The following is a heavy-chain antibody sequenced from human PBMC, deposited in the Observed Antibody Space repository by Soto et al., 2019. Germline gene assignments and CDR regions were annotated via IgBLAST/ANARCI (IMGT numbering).Heavy chain of an antibody. D-gene: IGHD3-10*01. J-gene: IGHJ6*02. CDR3: AKGEYYYGSGSPYYGMDV. Sequence: WGSLRLSCAASGFTFISYGIHLFRHSPVKWLEWAAVISYDGSNKYYADSVKGRFTISRDSSKNTLYLEMNSLRPEDTAVYYCAKGEYYYGSGSPYYGMDVWGQGTTVTVSS. CDR2: ISYDGSNK. V-gene: IGHV3-30*18. CDR1: GFTFISYG.